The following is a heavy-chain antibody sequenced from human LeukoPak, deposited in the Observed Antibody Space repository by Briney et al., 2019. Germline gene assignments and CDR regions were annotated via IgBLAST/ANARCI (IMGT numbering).Heavy chain of an antibody. D-gene: IGHD2-2*01. J-gene: IGHJ4*02. CDR2: STEGSGTT. CDR3: AKGLVGDDY. V-gene: IGHV3-23*01. Sequence: PGGSLRLSCAVSGINLRSYAMNWDRQAPGKGLEGVSDSTEGSGTTYYADSVKGRFTISRDYSKDTLYLQMNRLRAEDTAVYYCAKGLVGDDYWGQGTLVTVSS. CDR1: GINLRSYA.